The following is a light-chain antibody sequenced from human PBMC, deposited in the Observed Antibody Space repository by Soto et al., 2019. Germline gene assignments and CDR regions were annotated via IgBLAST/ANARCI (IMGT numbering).Light chain of an antibody. CDR3: QQSFNIPT. Sequence: DIQMTQSPSSLSASVGDRVTVACRASQSIAGFLNWYRQKPGKAPELLIYATSTLHSGVTPRFSGSGSGADFNLTISSLQPDDVATYFCQQSFNIPTFGPGTKVDVK. CDR1: QSIAGF. CDR2: ATS. V-gene: IGKV1-39*01. J-gene: IGKJ3*01.